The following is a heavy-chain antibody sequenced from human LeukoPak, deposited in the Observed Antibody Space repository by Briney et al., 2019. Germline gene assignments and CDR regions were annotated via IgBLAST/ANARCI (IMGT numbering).Heavy chain of an antibody. D-gene: IGHD6-19*01. CDR1: GFSFGGYA. V-gene: IGHV3-9*01. Sequence: GRSLRLSCAASGFSFGGYALHWVRQAPGKGLEWVASISWNSGDIVHADSVKGRFTISRDNSKNTLYLQMSSLRVEDTAVYYCASSRSGWIYFDYWGQGTLVTVSS. CDR3: ASSRSGWIYFDY. CDR2: ISWNSGDI. J-gene: IGHJ4*02.